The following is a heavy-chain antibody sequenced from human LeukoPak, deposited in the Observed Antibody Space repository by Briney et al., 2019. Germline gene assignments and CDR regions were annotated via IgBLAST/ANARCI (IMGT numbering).Heavy chain of an antibody. V-gene: IGHV3-64*01. CDR2: ISSNGGST. CDR1: GFTFSSYA. D-gene: IGHD3-3*01. Sequence: GGSLRLSCAASGFTFSSYAMHWVRQAPGKGLEYVSAISSNGGSTYYANSVKGRFTTSRDNSKNTLYLQMGSLRAEDMAVYFCARASVGDFWSGYYPSFDYWGQGTLVTVSS. J-gene: IGHJ4*02. CDR3: ARASVGDFWSGYYPSFDY.